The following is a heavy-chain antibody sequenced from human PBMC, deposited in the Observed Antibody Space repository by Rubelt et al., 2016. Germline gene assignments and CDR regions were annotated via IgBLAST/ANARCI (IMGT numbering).Heavy chain of an antibody. CDR1: GGSISSSSYY. V-gene: IGHV4-39*01. Sequence: QLQLQESGPGLVKPSETLSLTCTVSGGSISSSSYYWGWIRQPPGKGLEWIGSIYYSGSTYSSPSLKSRVTISVDTSKNLFSLKLRCVTAADTAVYYCARRGAIFGVVIYFDYWGQGTLVTVSS. CDR3: ARRGAIFGVVIYFDY. D-gene: IGHD3-3*01. CDR2: IYYSGST. J-gene: IGHJ4*02.